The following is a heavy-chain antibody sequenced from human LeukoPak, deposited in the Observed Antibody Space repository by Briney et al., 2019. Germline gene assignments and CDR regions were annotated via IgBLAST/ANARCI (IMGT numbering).Heavy chain of an antibody. CDR3: ARDLNWETY. CDR1: GFTFSSYW. J-gene: IGHJ4*02. V-gene: IGHV3-7*01. D-gene: IGHD7-27*01. Sequence: PGGSLRLSCVASGFTFSSYWTTWVRQAPGKGLEWVANIKTDGSLIYYVDSVKGRFTISRDNAKNSLFLEMTSLRVEDTAVYYCARDLNWETYWGQGTLVSVSS. CDR2: IKTDGSLI.